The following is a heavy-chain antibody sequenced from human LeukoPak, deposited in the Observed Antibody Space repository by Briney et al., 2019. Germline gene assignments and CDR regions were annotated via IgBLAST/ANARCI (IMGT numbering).Heavy chain of an antibody. CDR1: GGSISSSSYY. CDR2: INHSGST. Sequence: SETLSLTCTVSGGSISSSSYYWSWIRQPPGKGLEWIGEINHSGSTNYNPSLKSRVTISVDTSKNQFSLKLSSVTAADTAVYYCARRLRGITIFGVVTTRLPNWFDPWGQGTLVTVSS. CDR3: ARRLRGITIFGVVTTRLPNWFDP. D-gene: IGHD3-3*01. V-gene: IGHV4-39*07. J-gene: IGHJ5*02.